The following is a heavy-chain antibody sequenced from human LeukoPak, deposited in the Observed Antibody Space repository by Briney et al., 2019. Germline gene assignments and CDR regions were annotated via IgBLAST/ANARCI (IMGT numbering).Heavy chain of an antibody. CDR1: GGSISSGSYY. CDR3: VRGNSGIYFWAAFDI. D-gene: IGHD1-26*01. CDR2: LYTSGST. V-gene: IGHV4-61*02. Sequence: SETLSLTCTVSGGSISSGSYYWSWIRQPAGRGLEWIGRLYTSGSTNYNPSLKSRVTISVDTSKNQFSLRLSSVTAADTAVYYCVRGNSGIYFWAAFDIWGQGTMVTVSS. J-gene: IGHJ3*02.